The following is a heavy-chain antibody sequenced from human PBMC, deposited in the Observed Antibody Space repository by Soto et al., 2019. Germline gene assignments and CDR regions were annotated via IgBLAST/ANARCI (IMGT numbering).Heavy chain of an antibody. CDR2: IYYSGST. Sequence: SETLSLTCTVSGGSISIYYWSWIRQPPGKGLEWIGYIYYSGSTNYNPSLKSRVTISVDTSKNQFSLKLSSVTAADTAVYYCARASGYYDYIRGSYRPEGAFDIWGQGTMVTVSS. CDR3: ARASGYYDYIRGSYRPEGAFDI. CDR1: GGSISIYY. J-gene: IGHJ3*02. D-gene: IGHD3-16*02. V-gene: IGHV4-59*01.